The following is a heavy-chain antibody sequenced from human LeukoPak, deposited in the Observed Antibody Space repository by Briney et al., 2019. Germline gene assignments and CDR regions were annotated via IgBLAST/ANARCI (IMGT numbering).Heavy chain of an antibody. Sequence: SETLSLTCAVYGGSFSGYYWSWTRQPPGKGLEWIGEINHSGSANYNPSLKSRVTISVDTSKNQFSLKLSSVTAADTAVYYCARHAVGGLWTTWGQGTLVTVSS. D-gene: IGHD3-10*01. CDR1: GGSFSGYY. CDR3: ARHAVGGLWTT. J-gene: IGHJ5*02. CDR2: INHSGSA. V-gene: IGHV4-34*01.